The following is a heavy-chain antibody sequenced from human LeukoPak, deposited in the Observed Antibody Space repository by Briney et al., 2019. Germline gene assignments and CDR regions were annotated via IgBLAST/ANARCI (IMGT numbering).Heavy chain of an antibody. J-gene: IGHJ4*02. V-gene: IGHV1-18*01. CDR3: ARGVITFGGVIVTSDFDY. CDR2: ISAYNGNT. D-gene: IGHD3-16*02. Sequence: ASVKVSCKASGYTFTSYGISWVRQAPGQGLEWMGWISAYNGNTNYAQKLQGRVTMTTDTSTSTAYMELRSLRSDDTAVYYCARGVITFGGVIVTSDFDYWGQGTLVTVSS. CDR1: GYTFTSYG.